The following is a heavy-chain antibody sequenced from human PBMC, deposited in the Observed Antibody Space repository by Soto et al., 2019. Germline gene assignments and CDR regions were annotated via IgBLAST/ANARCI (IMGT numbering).Heavy chain of an antibody. Sequence: QGQLVQSGAEVKKPGASVKVSCKASGYTFTGYYIHWVRQAPGQGLAWMGWINPKSGVTNYAQKFQGRGTMITDTSISTAYMELSRLRSDDTAVYYCARDMAYGDFLPALFWGQGTLVTVSS. CDR3: ARDMAYGDFLPALF. D-gene: IGHD4-17*01. V-gene: IGHV1-2*02. CDR2: INPKSGVT. J-gene: IGHJ4*02. CDR1: GYTFTGYY.